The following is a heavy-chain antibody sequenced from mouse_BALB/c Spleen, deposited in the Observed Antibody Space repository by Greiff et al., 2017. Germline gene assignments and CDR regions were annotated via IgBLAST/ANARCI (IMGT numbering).Heavy chain of an antibody. CDR1: GISITTGNYR. V-gene: IGHV3-5*02. J-gene: IGHJ3*01. CDR2: IYYSGTI. Sequence: EVQLQESGPGLVKPSQTVSLTCTVTGISITTGNYRWSWIRQFPGNKLEWIGYIYYSGTITYNPSLTSRTTITRDTSKNQFFLEMNSLTAEDTATYYCARDGNYGGFADWGQGTLVTVSA. D-gene: IGHD2-1*01. CDR3: ARDGNYGGFAD.